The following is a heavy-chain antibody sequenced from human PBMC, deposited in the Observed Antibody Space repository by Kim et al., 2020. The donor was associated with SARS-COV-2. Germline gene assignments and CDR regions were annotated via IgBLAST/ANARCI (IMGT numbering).Heavy chain of an antibody. V-gene: IGHV3-48*03. J-gene: IGHJ4*02. CDR2: ISLSGTTI. Sequence: GGSLRLSCAASGFTFSSYEFNWVRQAPGKGLEWVSYISLSGTTIFYADSVKGRFTISRDNAKYSLYLQMSGLRAEDTAVYYGARALGTYFVARTGDSWGQGTLVTVSS. D-gene: IGHD3-10*02. CDR1: GFTFSSYE. CDR3: ARALGTYFVARTGDS.